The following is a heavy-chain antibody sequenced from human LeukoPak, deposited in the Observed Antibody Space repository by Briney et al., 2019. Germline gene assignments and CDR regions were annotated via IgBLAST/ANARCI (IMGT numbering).Heavy chain of an antibody. D-gene: IGHD1-26*01. CDR2: VKSDGSST. Sequence: QPGGSLRLSCAASGFTFSNYWMHWVRQAPGKGLVWVSRVKSDGSSTNYADSVKGRFTVSRDNAKNTLILQMNSLRAEDTAVYYCARGGSPPEALGDTFDVWGHGTLVTVSS. CDR3: ARGGSPPEALGDTFDV. CDR1: GFTFSNYW. J-gene: IGHJ3*01. V-gene: IGHV3-74*01.